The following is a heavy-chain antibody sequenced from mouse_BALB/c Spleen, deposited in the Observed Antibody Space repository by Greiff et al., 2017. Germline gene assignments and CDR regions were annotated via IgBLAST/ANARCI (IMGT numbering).Heavy chain of an antibody. CDR3: TRCGYDRYAMDY. J-gene: IGHJ4*01. V-gene: IGHV1-5*01. CDR2: IYPGNSDT. CDR1: GYTFTSYW. Sequence: VQLQQSGTVLARPGASVKMSCKASGYTFTSYWMHWVKQRPGQGLEWIGAIYPGNSDTSYNQKFKGKAKLTAVTSTSTAYMELSSLTNEDSAVYYCTRCGYDRYAMDYWGQGTSVTVSS. D-gene: IGHD2-2*01.